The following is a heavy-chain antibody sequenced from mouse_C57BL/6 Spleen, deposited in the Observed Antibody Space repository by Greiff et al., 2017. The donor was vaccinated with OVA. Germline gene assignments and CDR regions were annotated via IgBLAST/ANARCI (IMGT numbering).Heavy chain of an antibody. J-gene: IGHJ1*03. Sequence: QVQLQQPGTELVKPGASVKLSCKASGYTFTSSWMHWVKQRPGQGLEWIGNINPSNGCTNYNEKFKNKATLTVDKSSSTAYMQLSSLTSEDSAVYFWVRKVATPYWDCDVWGTGTTVTVSS. CDR3: VRKVATPYWDCDV. CDR2: INPSNGCT. D-gene: IGHD1-1*01. CDR1: GYTFTSSW. V-gene: IGHV1-53*01.